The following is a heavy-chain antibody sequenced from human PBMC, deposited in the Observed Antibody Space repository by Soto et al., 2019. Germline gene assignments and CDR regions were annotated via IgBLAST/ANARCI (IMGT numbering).Heavy chain of an antibody. CDR3: AREAY. CDR2: INHDGSNK. J-gene: IGHJ4*02. Sequence: GGSLRLSCAASGVTFISYAMHWVRQAPGKGLEWVAIINHDGSNKYYADSVKGRFTISRDNAKNSLSLQMNSLRADDTAVYYCAREAYWGQGTLVTVSS. V-gene: IGHV3-30-3*01. CDR1: GVTFISYA.